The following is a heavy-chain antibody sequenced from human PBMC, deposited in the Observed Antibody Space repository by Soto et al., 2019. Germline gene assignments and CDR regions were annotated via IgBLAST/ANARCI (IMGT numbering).Heavy chain of an antibody. D-gene: IGHD3-10*01. J-gene: IGHJ6*02. V-gene: IGHV1-58*01. Sequence: QKQLVQSGPEVKKPGTSVKVSCKASGFTFSSSAVQWVRQARGQRLEWIGWIAVGSGDTSYAQRFQGRVTMTRDMTPDPGYMELRSLTFDDTGVYFCAARSGFRFYSSEMEVWGPGTTVTVSS. CDR2: IAVGSGDT. CDR3: AARSGFRFYSSEMEV. CDR1: GFTFSSSA.